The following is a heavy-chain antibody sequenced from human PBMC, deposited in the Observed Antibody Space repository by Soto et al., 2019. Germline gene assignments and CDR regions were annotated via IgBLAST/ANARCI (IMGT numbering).Heavy chain of an antibody. CDR2: IKSKTDGGTT. J-gene: IGHJ4*02. V-gene: IGHV3-15*01. CDR3: TTSSDLEWLYYFDY. Sequence: XGSLRLSCAAAGVTFSNAWMSWVRQAPGKGLEWVGRIKSKTDGGTTDYAAPVKGRFTISRDDSKNTLYLQMNSLKTEDTAVYYCTTSSDLEWLYYFDYWGQGTLVTVSS. CDR1: GVTFSNAW. D-gene: IGHD3-3*01.